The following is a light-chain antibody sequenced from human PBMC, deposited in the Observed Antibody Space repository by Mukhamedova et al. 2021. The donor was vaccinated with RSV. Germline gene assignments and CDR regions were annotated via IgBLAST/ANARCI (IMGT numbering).Light chain of an antibody. CDR2: DAS. Sequence: WYQRRVHGKAPNLLIYDASNLETGIPSRFSGSGFGTYFTFTITSLQPEDVATYHCQQYSDLPWTFDQGTKVESK. CDR3: QQYSDLPWT. V-gene: IGKV1-33*01. J-gene: IGKJ1*01.